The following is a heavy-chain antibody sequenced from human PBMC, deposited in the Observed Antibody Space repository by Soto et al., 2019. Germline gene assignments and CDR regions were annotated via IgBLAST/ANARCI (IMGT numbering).Heavy chain of an antibody. D-gene: IGHD1-26*01. Sequence: GGSLRLSCAASGFTFSSYGMHWVRQAPGKGLEWVAVISYDGSNKYYADSVKGRFTISRDNSKNTLYLQMNSLRAEDTAVYYCAKDSLQLHTAGFDYWGQGTLVNVSS. CDR1: GFTFSSYG. V-gene: IGHV3-30*18. CDR2: ISYDGSNK. J-gene: IGHJ4*02. CDR3: AKDSLQLHTAGFDY.